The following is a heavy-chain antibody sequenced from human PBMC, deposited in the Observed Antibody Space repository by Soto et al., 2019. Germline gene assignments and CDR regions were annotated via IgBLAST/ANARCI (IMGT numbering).Heavy chain of an antibody. CDR1: SGSISSSNW. V-gene: IGHV4-4*02. CDR3: ASKGSGPEGGDYKDV. D-gene: IGHD6-19*01. CDR2: IYHSGST. J-gene: IGHJ6*03. Sequence: QVQLQESGPGLVKPSGTLSLTCAVSSGSISSSNWWSWVRQPPGKGLEWIGEIYHSGSTNYNPSLKSRVTISVDKSKNQFSLKLSSETAADTAVYYCASKGSGPEGGDYKDVWGKGSTVTVSS.